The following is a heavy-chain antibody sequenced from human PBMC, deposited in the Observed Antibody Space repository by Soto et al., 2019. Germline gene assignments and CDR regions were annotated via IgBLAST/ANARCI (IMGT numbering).Heavy chain of an antibody. Sequence: GGSLRLSCAASGFTFSSYGMHWVRQAPGKGLEWVAVISYDGSNKYYADSVKGRFTISRDNSKNTLYLQMNSLRAEDTAVYYCAKVGKDYFDSGRSHYWYFDLWGRGTLVTVSS. V-gene: IGHV3-30*18. CDR2: ISYDGSNK. J-gene: IGHJ2*01. CDR1: GFTFSSYG. D-gene: IGHD3-10*01. CDR3: AKVGKDYFDSGRSHYWYFDL.